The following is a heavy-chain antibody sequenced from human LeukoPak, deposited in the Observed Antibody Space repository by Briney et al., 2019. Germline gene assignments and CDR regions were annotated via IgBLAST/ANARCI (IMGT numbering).Heavy chain of an antibody. CDR1: GGSISSYY. D-gene: IGHD3-3*01. Sequence: SETLSLTCTVSGGSISSYYWSWIRQPPGKGLEWIGYIYYSGSTNYNPSLKSRVTISVDTPKNQFSLKLSSVTAADTAVYYCARGRYYDFWSGYFGFDYWGQGTLVTVSS. CDR3: ARGRYYDFWSGYFGFDY. V-gene: IGHV4-59*01. CDR2: IYYSGST. J-gene: IGHJ4*02.